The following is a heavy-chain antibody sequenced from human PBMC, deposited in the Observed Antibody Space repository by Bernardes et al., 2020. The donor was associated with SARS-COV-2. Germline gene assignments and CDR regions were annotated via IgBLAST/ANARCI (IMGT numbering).Heavy chain of an antibody. Sequence: GGSLRLSCAVSGFPFSSYAMSWVRQAPGKGLEWVSGISASGGGTYYVDSVKGRFTISRDNSKNTLYLQMNSLRAEDTAVYFCARDTVSVCESTCYFWSWGQGTLVTVSS. CDR1: GFPFSSYA. J-gene: IGHJ5*02. D-gene: IGHD2-21*02. CDR3: ARDTVSVCESTCYFWS. V-gene: IGHV3-23*01. CDR2: ISASGGGT.